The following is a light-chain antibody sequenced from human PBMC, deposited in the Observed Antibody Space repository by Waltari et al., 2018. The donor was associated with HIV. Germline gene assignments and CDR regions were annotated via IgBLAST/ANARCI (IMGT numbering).Light chain of an antibody. Sequence: QSALTQPASVSGSPGQSITISCTGTNSDIGTYDFVSWYQQSPGKAPKLLIYEVNYRRSGVSNRFSGSKSGNTASLTISGLQAEDEADYYCTSSTSNSTPVFGTGTRVSVL. CDR1: NSDIGTYDF. V-gene: IGLV2-14*01. CDR3: TSSTSNSTPV. J-gene: IGLJ1*01. CDR2: EVN.